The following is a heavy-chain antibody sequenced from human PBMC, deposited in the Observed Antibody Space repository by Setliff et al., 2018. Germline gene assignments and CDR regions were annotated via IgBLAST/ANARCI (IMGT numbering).Heavy chain of an antibody. CDR3: ARRIVGAVDGFDI. Sequence: PSETLSLTCTVSGVSISSAYWSWIRQPPGQGLEWIGYIYSSGSTNYNPSLKSRVTISVDTATNQFPLKLSSVTAADTAVYYCARRIVGAVDGFDIWGQGTMVTVSS. CDR2: IYSSGST. V-gene: IGHV4-59*01. CDR1: GVSISSAY. J-gene: IGHJ3*02. D-gene: IGHD1-26*01.